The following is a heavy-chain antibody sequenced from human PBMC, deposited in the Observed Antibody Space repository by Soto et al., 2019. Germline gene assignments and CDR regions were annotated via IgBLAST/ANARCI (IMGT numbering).Heavy chain of an antibody. V-gene: IGHV4-59*01. J-gene: IGHJ4*02. Sequence: SETLSLTCTVSGGSISSYYWSWIRQPPGKGLEWIGYIYYSGSTNYNPSLKSRVTISVDTSKNQFSLKLSSVTAADTAVYYCARAGYYDSSGYSIWGQGTLVNVSS. CDR2: IYYSGST. CDR3: ARAGYYDSSGYSI. CDR1: GGSISSYY. D-gene: IGHD3-22*01.